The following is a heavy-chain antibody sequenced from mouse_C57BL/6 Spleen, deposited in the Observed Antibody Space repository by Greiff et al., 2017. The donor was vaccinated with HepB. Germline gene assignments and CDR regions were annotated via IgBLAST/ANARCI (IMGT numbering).Heavy chain of an antibody. CDR3: ARNSVDGFNRGSYFDY. J-gene: IGHJ2*01. CDR2: IWTGGGT. Sequence: QVQLQQSGPGLVAPSQSLSITCTVSGFSLTSYAISWVRQPPGKGLEWLGVIWTGGGTNYNSALKSRLSISKDNSKSQVFLKMNSLQTDDTARYYCARNSVDGFNRGSYFDYWGQGTTLTVSS. V-gene: IGHV2-9-1*01. CDR1: GFSLTSYA. D-gene: IGHD2-3*01.